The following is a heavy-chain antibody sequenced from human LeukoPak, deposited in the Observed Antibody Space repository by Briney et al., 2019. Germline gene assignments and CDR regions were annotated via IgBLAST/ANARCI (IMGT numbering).Heavy chain of an antibody. Sequence: GESLKISCKGSGYSFTNNWIGWVRQMPGKGLEWMGIIYPGDSDTRCSPSFQGQVTISADKSISTAYLQWSSLKASDTAMYYCARRGYDSSGYPGGDDYWGQGTLVTVSS. J-gene: IGHJ4*02. V-gene: IGHV5-51*01. CDR3: ARRGYDSSGYPGGDDY. CDR2: IYPGDSDT. CDR1: GYSFTNNW. D-gene: IGHD3-22*01.